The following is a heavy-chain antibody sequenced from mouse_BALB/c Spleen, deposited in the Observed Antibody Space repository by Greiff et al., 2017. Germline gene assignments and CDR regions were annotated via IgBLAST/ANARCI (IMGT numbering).Heavy chain of an antibody. CDR3: ARGDDGYYGWYFDV. D-gene: IGHD2-3*01. CDR2: IYPGDGDT. CDR1: GYAFSSSW. J-gene: IGHJ1*01. V-gene: IGHV1-82*01. Sequence: QVQLQQSGPELVKPGASVKISCKASGYAFSSSWMNWVKQRPGQGLEWIGRIYPGDGDTNYNGKFKGKATLTADKSSSTAYMQLSSLTSVDSAVYYCARGDDGYYGWYFDVWGAGTTVTVSS.